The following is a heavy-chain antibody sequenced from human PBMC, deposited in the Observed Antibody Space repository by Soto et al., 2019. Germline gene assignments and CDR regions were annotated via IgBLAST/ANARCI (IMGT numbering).Heavy chain of an antibody. CDR2: INPSGGST. D-gene: IGHD2-2*01. CDR3: ARHSELLGYCSSTSCYGGMDV. CDR1: GYTFTSYY. J-gene: IGHJ6*02. V-gene: IGHV1-46*01. Sequence: ASVKISCKASGYTFTSYYMHWVRQAPGQRLEWMGIINPSGGSTSYAQKFQGRVTMTRDTSTSTVYMELSSLRSEDTAVYYCARHSELLGYCSSTSCYGGMDVWGQGTTVTVSS.